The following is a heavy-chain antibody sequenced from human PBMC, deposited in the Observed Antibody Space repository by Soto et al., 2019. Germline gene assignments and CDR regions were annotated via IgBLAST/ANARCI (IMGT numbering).Heavy chain of an antibody. CDR1: GYTFTSYG. CDR3: ARASGSSYRFDP. V-gene: IGHV1-18*01. J-gene: IGHJ5*02. Sequence: ASVKVSCKAAGYTFTSYGISWVRQAPGQGLEWMGWISAYNGNTNYAQKLQGRVTMTTDTSTSTAYMEVRSLTSDDTAVYYCARASGSSYRFDPWGQGTLVTVSS. CDR2: ISAYNGNT. D-gene: IGHD1-26*01.